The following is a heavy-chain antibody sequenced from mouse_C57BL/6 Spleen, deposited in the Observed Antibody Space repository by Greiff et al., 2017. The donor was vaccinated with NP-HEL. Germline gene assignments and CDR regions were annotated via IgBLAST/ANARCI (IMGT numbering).Heavy chain of an antibody. V-gene: IGHV5-17*01. CDR3: ERNYAYAMDY. CDR1: GFTFSDYG. D-gene: IGHD1-1*01. Sequence: EVKLVESGGGLVKPGGSLKLSCAASGFTFSDYGMHWVRQAPEKGLEWVAYISSGSSTIYYADTVKGRFTISRDNAKNTLFLQMTSLRSEDAAVYYCERNYAYAMDYWGKGPSVTVSS. CDR2: ISSGSSTI. J-gene: IGHJ4*01.